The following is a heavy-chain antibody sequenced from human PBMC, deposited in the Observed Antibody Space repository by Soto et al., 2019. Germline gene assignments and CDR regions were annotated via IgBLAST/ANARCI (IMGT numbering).Heavy chain of an antibody. D-gene: IGHD3-22*01. J-gene: IGHJ4*02. V-gene: IGHV1-69*01. CDR2: ITPMFGTP. CDR3: ARDGTLYDSRAYYYLC. Sequence: QVQLVQSGAEVKKPGSSVNVSCKASGGTFSSYTITWLRQAPGQGLEWMGVITPMFGTPNYEQKFRGRVTITADESTSTAYMELRSRRSEDTAMYFCARDGTLYDSRAYYYLCWGQGTLVTVSS. CDR1: GGTFSSYT.